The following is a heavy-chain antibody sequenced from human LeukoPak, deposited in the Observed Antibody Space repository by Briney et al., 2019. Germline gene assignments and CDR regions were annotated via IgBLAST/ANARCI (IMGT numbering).Heavy chain of an antibody. CDR3: TSGWDFKY. CDR2: TYYRSQWYN. J-gene: IGHJ4*02. CDR1: GDSVSSNSAA. D-gene: IGHD5-24*01. Sequence: SQTLSLTCAISGDSVSSNSAAWNWIRQSPSRSLEWLGRTYYRSQWYNDYAVSVKSRITIDPDTSKNQFSLQMNSVTPEDTAVYYCTSGWDFKYWGQGTRVTVSS. V-gene: IGHV6-1*01.